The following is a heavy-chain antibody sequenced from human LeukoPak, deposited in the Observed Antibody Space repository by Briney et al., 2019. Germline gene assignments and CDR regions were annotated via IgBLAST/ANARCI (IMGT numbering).Heavy chain of an antibody. V-gene: IGHV3-21*01. D-gene: IGHD2-21*01. CDR1: GFTFSSCG. CDR3: ANYDRLFRGFEY. Sequence: GGSLRLSCAASGFTFSSCGMSWVRQAPGKRLEWVSSISSGSDYIYYADSERGRFTISRDNAKNSLYLQMNSLRAEDTAVYFCANYDRLFRGFEYWGQGTLVTVSS. J-gene: IGHJ4*02. CDR2: ISSGSDYI.